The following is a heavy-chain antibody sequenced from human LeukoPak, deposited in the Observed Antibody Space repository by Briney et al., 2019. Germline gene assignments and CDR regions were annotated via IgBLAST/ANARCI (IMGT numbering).Heavy chain of an antibody. CDR3: ARRGSGYYAYFDY. CDR1: GGSISSYY. CDR2: VSYTGST. Sequence: SETLSLTCTVSGGSISSYYWSWIRQPPGKGLEWIGYVSYTGSTNYNPSLKSRLTISVDTSKNRFSLKLSSVTAADTAVYYCARRGSGYYAYFDYWGQGTLVTVSS. V-gene: IGHV4-59*08. J-gene: IGHJ4*02. D-gene: IGHD3-22*01.